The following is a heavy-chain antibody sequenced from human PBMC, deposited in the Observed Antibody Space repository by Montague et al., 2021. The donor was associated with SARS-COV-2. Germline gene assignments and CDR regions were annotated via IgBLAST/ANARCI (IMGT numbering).Heavy chain of an antibody. CDR2: INADSTLK. CDR3: VRFSYYSGGTAGPFDY. D-gene: IGHD2-21*01. CDR1: GFSLSSYS. V-gene: IGHV3-48*01. J-gene: IGHJ4*02. Sequence: SLRLSCAAPGFSLSSYSMSWVRQAPGKALQWVSFINADSTLKYYXSAVKGRFTISRDNAMDSLFLQMNSLRVKDTAVYYCVRFSYYSGGTAGPFDYWGQGTLVTVSS.